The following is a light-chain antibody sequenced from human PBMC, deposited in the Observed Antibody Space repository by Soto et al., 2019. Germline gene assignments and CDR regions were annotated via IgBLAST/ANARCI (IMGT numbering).Light chain of an antibody. CDR2: WAS. CDR3: QQYESTPPT. J-gene: IGKJ2*01. Sequence: DIVMTQSPDSLAVSLGERGTINCKSSQSVLYSSNNKNYLAWYQQRPGQPPKLIIYWASTRESGVPDRFSGSGSGTDFTLTITSLQAEDVAVYYCQQYESTPPTFGQGTKLEIK. CDR1: QSVLYSSNNKNY. V-gene: IGKV4-1*01.